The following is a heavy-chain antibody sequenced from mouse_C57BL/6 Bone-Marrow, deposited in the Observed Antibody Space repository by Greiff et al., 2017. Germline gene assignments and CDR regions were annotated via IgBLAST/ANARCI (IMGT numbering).Heavy chain of an antibody. CDR1: GYTFSSYT. V-gene: IGHV5-9*01. CDR3: ARQRAY. Sequence: EVHLVESGGGLVKPGGSLKLSCAASGYTFSSYTMSWVRQTPVKRLEWVATISGGGGNTYYTHSVKGRFTISRDNAKNTLYLQMSGLRSEDTALYCCARQRAYWGQGTLVTVSA. J-gene: IGHJ3*01. CDR2: ISGGGGNT.